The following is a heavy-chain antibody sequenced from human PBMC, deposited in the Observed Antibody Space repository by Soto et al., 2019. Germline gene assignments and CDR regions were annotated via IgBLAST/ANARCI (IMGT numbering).Heavy chain of an antibody. Sequence: QVQLVQSGAEVKKPGSSVKVSCKASGGTFSSYAISWVRQAPGQGLEWMGGSIPIFGKTNYAQKFQRRVTTTADESTSTAYMELSSLRSEDTAVYYCARSSHPHENWFDPWGQGTLVNVSS. J-gene: IGHJ5*02. V-gene: IGHV1-69*01. D-gene: IGHD6-13*01. CDR2: SIPIFGKT. CDR1: GGTFSSYA. CDR3: ARSSHPHENWFDP.